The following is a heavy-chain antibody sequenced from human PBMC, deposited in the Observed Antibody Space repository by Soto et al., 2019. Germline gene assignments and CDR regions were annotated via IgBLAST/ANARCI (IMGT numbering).Heavy chain of an antibody. CDR2: LGVSDDI. J-gene: IGHJ4*02. CDR1: VITLSMST. CDR3: ARLTGIPEISPTEEDY. Sequence: GSLRLSCAASVITLSMSTLNRVRQTRGKGLEWVSSLGVSDDIFYAASVKRRFTMSRDRSKNVVYLQMDRLRAEDTGVYYCARLTGIPEISPTEEDYWGQGIGVTVSA. D-gene: IGHD2-21*01. V-gene: IGHV3-21*06.